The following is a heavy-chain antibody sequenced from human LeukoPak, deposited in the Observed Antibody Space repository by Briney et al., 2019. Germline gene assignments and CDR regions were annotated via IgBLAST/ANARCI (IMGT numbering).Heavy chain of an antibody. Sequence: GGSLRLSCAASGFTFSSYAMHWVRQAPGKGLEWVAVISYDGSNKYYADSVKGRFTISRDNSKNTLYLQMNSLRAEDTAVYYCARDGNPPRPFEFDPWGQGTLVTVSS. D-gene: IGHD4-23*01. J-gene: IGHJ5*02. CDR1: GFTFSSYA. CDR2: ISYDGSNK. V-gene: IGHV3-30-3*01. CDR3: ARDGNPPRPFEFDP.